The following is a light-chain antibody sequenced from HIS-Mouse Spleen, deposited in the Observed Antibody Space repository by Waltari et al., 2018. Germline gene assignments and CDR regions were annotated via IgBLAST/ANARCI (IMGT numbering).Light chain of an antibody. CDR2: DVS. CDR1: SSYVGSYNL. CDR3: CSYAGSYTLV. Sequence: QSALTQPASVSGSPGQSITISCTGTSSYVGSYNLVPWYQQHPGKAPKLMIYDVSKRPSGVPDRFSGSKSGNTASLTISGLQAEDEADYYCCSYAGSYTLVFGGGTKLTVL. V-gene: IGLV2-11*01. J-gene: IGLJ3*02.